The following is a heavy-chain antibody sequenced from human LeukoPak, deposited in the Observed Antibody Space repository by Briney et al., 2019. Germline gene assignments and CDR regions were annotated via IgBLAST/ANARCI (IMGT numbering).Heavy chain of an antibody. D-gene: IGHD1-26*01. J-gene: IGHJ4*02. Sequence: SVKLSCKASGGTFSSYAISWVRQAPGQGLEWMGGIIPIFGTANYAQKFQGRVTITADESTSTAYMELSSLRSEDTAVYYCARDEIVGATGSFDYWGQGTLVTVSS. CDR2: IIPIFGTA. V-gene: IGHV1-69*01. CDR1: GGTFSSYA. CDR3: ARDEIVGATGSFDY.